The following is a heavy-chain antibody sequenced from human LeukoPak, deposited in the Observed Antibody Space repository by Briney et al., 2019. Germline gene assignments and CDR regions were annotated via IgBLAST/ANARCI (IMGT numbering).Heavy chain of an antibody. CDR3: AREGYSSGFLLQP. V-gene: IGHV4-59*01. D-gene: IGHD6-19*01. CDR1: GGSINNYF. J-gene: IGHJ1*01. CDR2: IYYTGTT. Sequence: PSETLSLTCTVSGGSINNYFWNWIRQPPGKGLEWIGYIYYTGTTNYNPSLKSRVTMSVDTPKNQFSLKLTSVTAADTAVYYCAREGYSSGFLLQPWGQGTPVTVSS.